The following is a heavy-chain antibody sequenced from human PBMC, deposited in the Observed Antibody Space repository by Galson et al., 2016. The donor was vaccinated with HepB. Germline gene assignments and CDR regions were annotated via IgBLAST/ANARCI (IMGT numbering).Heavy chain of an antibody. D-gene: IGHD3-3*01. CDR1: GFTFSRFW. CDR2: IKQDGSEK. Sequence: SLRLPCAASGFTFSRFWMSWVRQAPGKGLEWVANIKQDGSEKHYADSVKGLFAISRANANQSVHLQMNRLRAEDTAIYYCSRDRDFPDGHPDPFDCWGQGTVVTGS. CDR3: SRDRDFPDGHPDPFDC. V-gene: IGHV3-7*03. J-gene: IGHJ4*02.